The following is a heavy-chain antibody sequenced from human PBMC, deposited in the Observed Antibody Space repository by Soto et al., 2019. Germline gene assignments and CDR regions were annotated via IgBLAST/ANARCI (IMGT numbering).Heavy chain of an antibody. CDR1: GFTFSNAW. CDR2: IKSKTDGGTT. V-gene: IGHV3-15*01. J-gene: IGHJ4*02. CDR3: TTRTKLGYCSGGSCYYFDY. D-gene: IGHD2-15*01. Sequence: GGSLRLSCAASGFTFSNAWMSWVRQAPGKGLEWVGRIKSKTDGGTTDYAAPVKGRFTISRDDSKNTLYLQMNSLKTEYTAVYYCTTRTKLGYCSGGSCYYFDYWGQGTLVTVSS.